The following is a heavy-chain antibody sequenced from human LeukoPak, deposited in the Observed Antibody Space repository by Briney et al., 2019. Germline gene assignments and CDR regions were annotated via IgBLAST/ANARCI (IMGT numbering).Heavy chain of an antibody. Sequence: PSETLSLTCSVSGGSISSSNYYWGWLRQPPGRGLEWIGSIYHSGSTYYNPSLKSRVTISVDTSKNQFSLKLSSVTAADTAVYYCARVGAVARGPYYYYMDVWGKGTTVTVSS. CDR2: IYHSGST. J-gene: IGHJ6*03. CDR1: GGSISSSNYY. V-gene: IGHV4-39*07. D-gene: IGHD5-12*01. CDR3: ARVGAVARGPYYYYMDV.